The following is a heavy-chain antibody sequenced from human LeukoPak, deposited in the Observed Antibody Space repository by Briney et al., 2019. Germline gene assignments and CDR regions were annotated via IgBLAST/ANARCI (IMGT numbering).Heavy chain of an antibody. Sequence: SETLSLTCTVSGYSISSGGYYWNWIRQPPGKGLEWIGYIYYSGSTNYNPSLKSRVTISVDTSKNQFSLKLSSVTAADTAVYYCARGPPYIVVVTAIGFFDYWGQGTLVTVSS. CDR2: IYYSGST. D-gene: IGHD2-21*02. V-gene: IGHV4-61*08. CDR3: ARGPPYIVVVTAIGFFDY. J-gene: IGHJ4*02. CDR1: GYSISSGGYY.